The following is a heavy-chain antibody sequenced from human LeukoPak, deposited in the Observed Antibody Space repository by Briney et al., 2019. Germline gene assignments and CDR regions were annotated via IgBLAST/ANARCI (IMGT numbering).Heavy chain of an antibody. D-gene: IGHD3-10*01. J-gene: IGHJ4*02. CDR3: AKAGSMVPYYFDY. CDR1: GFTFSSYW. CDR2: IKQDESEK. V-gene: IGHV3-7*03. Sequence: GGSLRLSCAASGFTFSSYWMHWVRQAPGKGLEWVANIKQDESEKYYVDSVKGRFTISRDNAKNSLYLQMNSLRAEDTALYYCAKAGSMVPYYFDYWGQGTLVTVSS.